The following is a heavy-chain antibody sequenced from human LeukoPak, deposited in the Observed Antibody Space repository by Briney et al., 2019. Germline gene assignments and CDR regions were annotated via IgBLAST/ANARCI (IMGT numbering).Heavy chain of an antibody. CDR3: AKDGQSFNSMYDYFDS. CDR2: ISGSGGST. V-gene: IGHV3-23*01. CDR1: GFTFSSYA. Sequence: PGGSLRLSCAASGFTFSSYAMSWVRQAPGKGLEWVSAISGSGGSTCYADSVKGRFTISRDDSRSTVDLQMSSLRAEDTAVYYCAKDGQSFNSMYDYFDSWGQGTLVTVSS. J-gene: IGHJ4*02. D-gene: IGHD2-8*01.